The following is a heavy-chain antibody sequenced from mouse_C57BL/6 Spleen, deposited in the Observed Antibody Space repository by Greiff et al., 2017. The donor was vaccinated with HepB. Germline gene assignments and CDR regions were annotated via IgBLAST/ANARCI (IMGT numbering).Heavy chain of an antibody. V-gene: IGHV1-26*01. J-gene: IGHJ2*01. CDR2: INPNNGGT. Sequence: EVQLQQSGPELVKPGASVKISCKASGYTFTDYYMNWVKQSHGKSLEWIGDINPNNGGTSYNQKFKGKATLTVDKSSSTAYMELRSLTSEDSAVYYCARKGVFYYYGSGYYFDYWGQGTTLTVSS. D-gene: IGHD1-1*01. CDR3: ARKGVFYYYGSGYYFDY. CDR1: GYTFTDYY.